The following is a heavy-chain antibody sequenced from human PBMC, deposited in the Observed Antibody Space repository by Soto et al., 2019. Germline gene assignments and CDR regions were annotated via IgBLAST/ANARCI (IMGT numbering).Heavy chain of an antibody. J-gene: IGHJ5*02. CDR1: GFTFSSYS. D-gene: IGHD3-22*01. V-gene: IGHV3-21*01. Sequence: PGGSLRLSCAAPGFTFSSYSMNWVRQAPGKGLEWVSSISSSSSYIYYADSVKGRFTISRDNAKNSLYLQMNSLRAEDTAVYYCARDPTTYYYDSSGYFGWFDPWGQGTLVTVSS. CDR2: ISSSSSYI. CDR3: ARDPTTYYYDSSGYFGWFDP.